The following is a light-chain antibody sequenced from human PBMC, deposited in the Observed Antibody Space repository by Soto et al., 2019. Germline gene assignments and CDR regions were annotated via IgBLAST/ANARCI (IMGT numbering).Light chain of an antibody. CDR2: GAS. CDR1: HGISSH. J-gene: IGKJ4*01. Sequence: VLTQSPATLSVSPGERATLSCRASHGISSHLAWYRQKPGQPPRLLIYGASSRATGVPARFSGSGSGTEFTLTISSLQSEDFAVYYCQQRSNWPPTFGGGTKVDI. CDR3: QQRSNWPPT. V-gene: IGKV3-15*01.